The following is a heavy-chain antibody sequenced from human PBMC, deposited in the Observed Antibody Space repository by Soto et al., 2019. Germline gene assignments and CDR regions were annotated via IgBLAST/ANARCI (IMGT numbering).Heavy chain of an antibody. CDR3: ARGIAAPSDYGMDV. CDR2: IIPIFGTA. V-gene: IGHV1-69*01. D-gene: IGHD6-6*01. Sequence: QVQLVQSGADVKKPGSSVKVSCKASGGTFSSYAISWVRQAPGQGLEWMGGIIPIFGTANYAQKFQGRVTITADESTSTAYMELSSLRSEDTAVYYCARGIAAPSDYGMDVWGQGTTVTVSS. CDR1: GGTFSSYA. J-gene: IGHJ6*02.